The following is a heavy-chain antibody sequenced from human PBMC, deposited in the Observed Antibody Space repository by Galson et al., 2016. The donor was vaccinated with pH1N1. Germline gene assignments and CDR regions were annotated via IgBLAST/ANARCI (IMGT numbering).Heavy chain of an antibody. CDR1: GYIFTSDY. CDR2: IDPSNGGT. V-gene: IGHV1-46*03. CDR3: IRDLGRLRDF. J-gene: IGHJ4*02. D-gene: IGHD7-27*01. Sequence: SVKVSCKASGYIFTSDYFHWVRQAPGQGLERMGVIDPSNGGTTFAQKLQSLVTMTRDTSTSTVYMELRGLKSEDTAVYYCIRDLGRLRDFWGQGTLVTVSS.